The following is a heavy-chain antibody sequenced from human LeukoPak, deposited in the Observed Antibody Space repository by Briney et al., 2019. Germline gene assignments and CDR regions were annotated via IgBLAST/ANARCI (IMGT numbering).Heavy chain of an antibody. D-gene: IGHD5-18*01. CDR3: ARVADGKGYPFDY. Sequence: SETLSLTCTVSGGSISNSDYSWGWIRQPPGKGLECIGTIYYSGSTYCKSSLKSRVTISVDTSKNQFSLKLSSVTAADTAVYYCARVADGKGYPFDYWGQGTLVTVSS. CDR1: GGSISNSDYS. CDR2: IYYSGST. V-gene: IGHV4-39*07. J-gene: IGHJ4*02.